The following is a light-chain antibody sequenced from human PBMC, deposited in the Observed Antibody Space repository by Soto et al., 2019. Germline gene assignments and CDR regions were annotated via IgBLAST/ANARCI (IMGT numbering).Light chain of an antibody. Sequence: QSVLTQPASVSGSPGQSITISCTGTSSDVGGYNYVSWYQQHPGKAPKLMIYEVSNRPSGVSNRFSGSKSGNAASLTISGLQAEDEADYYCSSYTSSSTFYVFGPGTKVTLL. CDR3: SSYTSSSTFYV. J-gene: IGLJ1*01. CDR2: EVS. CDR1: SSDVGGYNY. V-gene: IGLV2-14*01.